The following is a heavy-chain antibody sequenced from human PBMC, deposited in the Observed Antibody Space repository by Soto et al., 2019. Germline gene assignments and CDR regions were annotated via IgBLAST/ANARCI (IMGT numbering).Heavy chain of an antibody. J-gene: IGHJ6*03. CDR2: ISGYNGNT. V-gene: IGHV1-18*01. D-gene: IGHD4-4*01. CDR1: GYTFRSYG. Sequence: QVQLVQSGTEVKKPGASVKVSCKASGYTFRSYGISWVRQAPGQGLEWMGWISGYNGNTHYSQKFQGKVTMTTDTSTSTAYMELRNLRSDDTAVYYCAKDDSNYAGRFSYYYMDVWCTGTMVTVSS. CDR3: AKDDSNYAGRFSYYYMDV.